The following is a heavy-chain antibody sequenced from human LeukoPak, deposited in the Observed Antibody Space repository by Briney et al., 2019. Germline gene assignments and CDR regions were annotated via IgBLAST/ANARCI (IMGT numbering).Heavy chain of an antibody. J-gene: IGHJ4*02. V-gene: IGHV3-7*03. CDR3: ARDRGPRTGFMVREAYDY. D-gene: IGHD3-10*01. Sequence: GGSLRLSCVASGFTFGKYWMSWVRQAPGKGLEWVANIKLDGSEKNYVDSVKGRFTISRDNTKNSLYLQMNSLRVEDTAVYYCARDRGPRTGFMVREAYDYWGQGTLVTVSS. CDR2: IKLDGSEK. CDR1: GFTFGKYW.